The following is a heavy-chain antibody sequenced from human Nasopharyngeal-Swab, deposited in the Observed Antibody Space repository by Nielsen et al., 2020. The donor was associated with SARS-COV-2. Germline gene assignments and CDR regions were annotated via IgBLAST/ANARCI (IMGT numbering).Heavy chain of an antibody. J-gene: IGHJ4*02. D-gene: IGHD2-2*01. CDR2: ISSSSSYI. CDR1: GFTFSSYS. Sequence: GESLKISCAASGFTFSSYSMNWVRQAPGKGLEWVSSISSSSSYIYYADSVKGRFTISRDNAKNSLYLQMNSLRAGDTAVYYCARSSTLDYWGQGTLVTVSS. V-gene: IGHV3-21*01. CDR3: ARSSTLDY.